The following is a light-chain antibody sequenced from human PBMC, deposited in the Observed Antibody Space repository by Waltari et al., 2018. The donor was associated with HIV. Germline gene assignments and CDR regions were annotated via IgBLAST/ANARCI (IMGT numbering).Light chain of an antibody. J-gene: IGLJ3*02. V-gene: IGLV2-14*03. CDR2: SVS. Sequence: QSALAQPASVAGSPGQSITISCTGSISDIGLYAFVSWYQQYPGKAPRLLIFSVSSRPSGISDRFSGFKSHNTATLTISDLQPEDEADYYCSSLTLTHSVLFGGGTRLTVL. CDR1: ISDIGLYAF. CDR3: SSLTLTHSVL.